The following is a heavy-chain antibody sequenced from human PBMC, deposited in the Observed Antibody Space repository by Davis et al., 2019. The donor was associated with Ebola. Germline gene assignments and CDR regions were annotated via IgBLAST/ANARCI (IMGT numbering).Heavy chain of an antibody. V-gene: IGHV1-24*01. CDR2: YDPEAGGT. CDR3: ARGRKVARMGSWFDS. Sequence: AASVKVSCKVAGNSLTELSMHWVRQGLGKGLEWVGGYDPEAGGTSYAQKLQGRVTMTEDLSTDTAYMELSSLRSEDTAVYYCARGRKVARMGSWFDSWGQGTLVTVSS. J-gene: IGHJ5*01. CDR1: GNSLTELS. D-gene: IGHD5-12*01.